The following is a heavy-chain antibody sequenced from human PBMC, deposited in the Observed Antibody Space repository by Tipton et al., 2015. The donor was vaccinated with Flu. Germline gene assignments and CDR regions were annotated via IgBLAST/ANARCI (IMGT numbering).Heavy chain of an antibody. J-gene: IGHJ6*02. CDR3: AQDEGVVNYYFGMDV. D-gene: IGHD6-6*01. CDR1: GFDFSVYG. Sequence: SLRLSCSTSGFDFSVYGMHWVRQAPGKGLEWVAVIWYDGSNEHYSDSVKGRFTISRDNSKKTLYLQMNNLKVEDTAVYYCAQDEGVVNYYFGMDVWGQGTTVTVSS. CDR2: IWYDGSNE. V-gene: IGHV3-33*06.